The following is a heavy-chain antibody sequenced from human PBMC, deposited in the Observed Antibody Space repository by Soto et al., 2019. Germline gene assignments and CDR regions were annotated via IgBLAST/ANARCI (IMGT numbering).Heavy chain of an antibody. V-gene: IGHV3-23*01. Sequence: GGSLRLSCAASGFMFNNYAVSWVRQAPGKGLEWVSTVSVSGGTTYYADSLKGRFTISRDNSKKTVYLQMNRLRADDTAIYYCAKGLYYYDSSGYRLFDYWGQGTLVTVS. D-gene: IGHD3-22*01. CDR3: AKGLYYYDSSGYRLFDY. CDR1: GFMFNNYA. CDR2: VSVSGGTT. J-gene: IGHJ4*02.